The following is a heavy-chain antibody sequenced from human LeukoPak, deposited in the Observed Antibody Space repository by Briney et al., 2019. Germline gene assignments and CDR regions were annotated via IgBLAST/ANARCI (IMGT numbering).Heavy chain of an antibody. J-gene: IGHJ4*02. CDR1: GGTFSSYA. CDR3: ARDSAVVTAAGDY. V-gene: IGHV1-18*01. D-gene: IGHD4-23*01. CDR2: ISAYNGNT. Sequence: ASVKVSCKASGGTFSSYAFSWVRQAPGQGLEWMGWISAYNGNTNYAQKLQGRVTMTTDTSTSTAYMELRSLRSDDTAVYYCARDSAVVTAAGDYWGQGTLVTVSS.